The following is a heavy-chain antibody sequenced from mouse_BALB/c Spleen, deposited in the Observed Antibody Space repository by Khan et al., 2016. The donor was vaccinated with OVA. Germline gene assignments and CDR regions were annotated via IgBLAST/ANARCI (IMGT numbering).Heavy chain of an antibody. J-gene: IGHJ3*01. Sequence: VQLQQPGPELVKPGASVKMSCKASGYTFTSYVMHWVKQKPGQGLEWIGYIYPNNDGPEYNEKFKGKATLTSDKSSSTAYMELSSLTSDDSAVYYCARVGYYGKGFAYWGQGTLVTVSA. CDR2: IYPNNDGP. V-gene: IGHV1S136*01. D-gene: IGHD2-1*01. CDR3: ARVGYYGKGFAY. CDR1: GYTFTSYV.